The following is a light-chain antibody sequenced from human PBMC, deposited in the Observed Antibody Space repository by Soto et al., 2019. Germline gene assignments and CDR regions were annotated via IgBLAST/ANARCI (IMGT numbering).Light chain of an antibody. Sequence: QSALSQPASVPGSRGQSITISCTGTSSDVGNYNLVSWYQQYPGKAPKLMIFEDTKRPSGVSHRFSGSKSGNTASLTIAGLQPEDAADYYCCSYAGSSTMTFGGGTQLTVL. J-gene: IGLJ7*01. V-gene: IGLV2-23*01. CDR1: SSDVGNYNL. CDR3: CSYAGSSTMT. CDR2: EDT.